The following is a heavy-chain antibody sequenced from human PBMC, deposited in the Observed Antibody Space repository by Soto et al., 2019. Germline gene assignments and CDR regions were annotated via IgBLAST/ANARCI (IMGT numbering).Heavy chain of an antibody. CDR3: ASDIVVVVAPRRDAFDI. CDR2: ISSSSSYI. V-gene: IGHV3-21*01. D-gene: IGHD2-15*01. CDR1: GFTFSSYS. Sequence: PGWSLRLSCAASGFTFSSYSMNWVRQAPGKGLEWVSSISSSSSYIYYADSVKGRFTISRDNAKNSLYLQMNSLRAEDTAVYYCASDIVVVVAPRRDAFDIWGQGTMVTVSS. J-gene: IGHJ3*02.